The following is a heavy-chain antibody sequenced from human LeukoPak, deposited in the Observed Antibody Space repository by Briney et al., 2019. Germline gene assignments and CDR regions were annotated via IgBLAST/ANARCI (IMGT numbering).Heavy chain of an antibody. D-gene: IGHD4-23*01. Sequence: SETLSLTCAVSGGSISSGGYSWSWIRQPPGKGLEWIGYIYHSGSTYYNPSLKSRVTISVDRSKNQCSLKLSSVTAADTAVYYCARAARDYGGNSGGYFDYWGQGTLVTVSS. V-gene: IGHV4-30-2*01. CDR3: ARAARDYGGNSGGYFDY. CDR1: GGSISSGGYS. CDR2: IYHSGST. J-gene: IGHJ4*02.